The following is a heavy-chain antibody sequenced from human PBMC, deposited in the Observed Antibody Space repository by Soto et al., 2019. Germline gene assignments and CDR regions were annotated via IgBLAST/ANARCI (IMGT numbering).Heavy chain of an antibody. Sequence: PGGYLRLSCAASGFIFSPYGIHWVRQAPGKGLAWVALIRNDGSDKYYAESVTGRFPISRDNSKNTVYLQLNSLRPEDTALYFCARAPRTAAFDILSEATMVTVS. J-gene: IGHJ3*02. CDR2: IRNDGSDK. V-gene: IGHV3-33*01. CDR3: ARAPRTAAFDI. CDR1: GFIFSPYG.